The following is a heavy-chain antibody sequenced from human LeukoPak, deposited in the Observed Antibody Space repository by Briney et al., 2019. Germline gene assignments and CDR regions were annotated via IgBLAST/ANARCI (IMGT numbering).Heavy chain of an antibody. Sequence: SETLSLTCTVSGVSISGDYWSWIRQPPGKGLEWIGYIYFTGNTDHNPSLKSRVTLSMDKSKNQFSLKLTSVTAADTAVYYCARHPLSSPFDFWGQGTLVTVSS. CDR1: GVSISGDY. CDR3: ARHPLSSPFDF. D-gene: IGHD2/OR15-2a*01. J-gene: IGHJ4*02. CDR2: IYFTGNT. V-gene: IGHV4-59*08.